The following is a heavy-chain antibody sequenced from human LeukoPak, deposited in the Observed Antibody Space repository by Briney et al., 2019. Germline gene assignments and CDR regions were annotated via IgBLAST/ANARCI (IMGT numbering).Heavy chain of an antibody. CDR2: VYYSGST. Sequence: SETLSLTCTVSGGSISNYYWSWIRQPPGKGLEWIGYVYYSGSTNYNPSLKSRVTISVDTSKNQFSLKVSSVTAADTAVYYCARDSKYSNFDYWSQGALVTVSS. V-gene: IGHV4-59*01. CDR3: ARDSKYSNFDY. D-gene: IGHD4-11*01. J-gene: IGHJ4*02. CDR1: GGSISNYY.